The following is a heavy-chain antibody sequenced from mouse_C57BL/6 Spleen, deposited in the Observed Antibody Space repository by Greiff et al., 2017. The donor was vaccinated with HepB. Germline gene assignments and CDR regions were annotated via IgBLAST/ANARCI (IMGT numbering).Heavy chain of an antibody. CDR2: ISSGSSTI. J-gene: IGHJ2*01. V-gene: IGHV5-17*01. D-gene: IGHD1-1*01. CDR3: ARKDTTVVGYFDY. Sequence: EVKVVESGGGLVKPGGSLKLSCAASGFTFSDYGMHWVRQAPEKGLEWVAYISSGSSTIYYADTVKGRFTISRDNAKNTLFLQMTSLRSEDTAMYYCARKDTTVVGYFDYWGQGTTLTVSS. CDR1: GFTFSDYG.